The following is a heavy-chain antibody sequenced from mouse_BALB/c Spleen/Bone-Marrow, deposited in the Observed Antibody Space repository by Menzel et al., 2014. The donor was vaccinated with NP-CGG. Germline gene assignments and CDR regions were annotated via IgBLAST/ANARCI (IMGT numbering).Heavy chain of an antibody. Sequence: VKLVESGPGLVSPSQSLSITCTVSGFSLTNYGVHWVRQPPGKGLEWLGVIWAGGSTNYNSALMSRLSISKDNSKSQVFLKMISLQTDDTAMYYCARVTSSAVGAMDYWGQGSPQSPSPQ. CDR3: ARVTSSAVGAMDY. D-gene: IGHD3-2*02. CDR2: IWAGGST. J-gene: IGHJ4*01. CDR1: GFSLTNYG. V-gene: IGHV2-9*02.